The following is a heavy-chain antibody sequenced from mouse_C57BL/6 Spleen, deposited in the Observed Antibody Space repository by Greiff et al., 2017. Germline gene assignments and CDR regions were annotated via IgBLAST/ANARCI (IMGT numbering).Heavy chain of an antibody. CDR3: ASRYDYDSAGFAY. Sequence: ESGPGLVKPSQSLSLTCSVTGYSITSGYYWNWIRQFPGNKLEWMGYISYDGSNNYNPSLKNRISITRDTSKNQFFLKLNSVTTEDTATYYCASRYDYDSAGFAYWGQGTLVTVSA. V-gene: IGHV3-6*01. CDR1: GYSITSGYY. CDR2: ISYDGSN. J-gene: IGHJ3*01. D-gene: IGHD2-4*01.